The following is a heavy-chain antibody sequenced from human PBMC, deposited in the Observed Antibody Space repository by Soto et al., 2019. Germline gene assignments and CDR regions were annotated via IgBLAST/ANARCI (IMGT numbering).Heavy chain of an antibody. CDR2: ISTSGSTV. CDR3: VRYCSTTLCNGVATRAFDY. V-gene: IGHV3-48*03. CDR1: RFTFSTYE. D-gene: IGHD2-2*01. Sequence: GGSLRLSCAASRFTFSTYEMNWVRQAPGKGLEWVSYISTSGSTVYYADSVKGRFTISRDNTRNSLYLQMNSLRDEDTALYYCVRYCSTTLCNGVATRAFDYWGQGTLVTVSS. J-gene: IGHJ4*02.